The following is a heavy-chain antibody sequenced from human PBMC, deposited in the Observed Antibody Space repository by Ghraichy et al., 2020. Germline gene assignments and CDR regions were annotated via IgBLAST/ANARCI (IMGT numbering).Heavy chain of an antibody. Sequence: SETLSLTCAVYGGSFSGYYWSWIRQPPGKGLEWIGEINHSGSTNYNPSLKSRVTISVDTSKNQFSLKLSSVTAADTAVYYCARGYTGLRGAAADHFDYWGQGTLVTVSS. J-gene: IGHJ4*02. CDR3: ARGYTGLRGAAADHFDY. CDR1: GGSFSGYY. D-gene: IGHD6-13*01. V-gene: IGHV4-34*01. CDR2: INHSGST.